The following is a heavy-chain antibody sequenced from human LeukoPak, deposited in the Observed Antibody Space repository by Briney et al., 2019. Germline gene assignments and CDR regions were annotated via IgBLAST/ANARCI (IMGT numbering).Heavy chain of an antibody. D-gene: IGHD4-23*01. CDR3: TTGPGNSGY. CDR1: GLTFDNAW. CDR2: IKSKNVVETT. Sequence: GGSLRLSCVVSGLTFDNAWMSWLRQAPGKGLELVGRIKSKNVVETTEYAAPVQGRFTISRDDSKNTVYLQMSNLKTEDTAVYYCTTGPGNSGYWGQGTLVTVSS. J-gene: IGHJ4*02. V-gene: IGHV3-15*01.